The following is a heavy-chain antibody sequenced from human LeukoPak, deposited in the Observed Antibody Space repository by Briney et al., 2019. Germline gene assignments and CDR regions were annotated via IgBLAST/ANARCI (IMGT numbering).Heavy chain of an antibody. D-gene: IGHD1-26*01. J-gene: IGHJ4*02. CDR2: VSGSGAAT. CDR1: GFTFSSYA. V-gene: IGHV3-23*01. CDR3: AKDRALSGWELYFDY. Sequence: GGSLRLSCAASGFTFSSYAVSWVRQTPGKGLEWVSAVSGSGAATYYADSVKGRFTTSRDNSKNTLYLQMNSLRAEDTAVYYCAKDRALSGWELYFDYWGQGTLVTVSS.